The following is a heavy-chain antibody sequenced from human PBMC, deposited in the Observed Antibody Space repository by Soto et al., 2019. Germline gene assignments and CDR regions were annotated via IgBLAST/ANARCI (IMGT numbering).Heavy chain of an antibody. CDR2: IIPILGIA. CDR3: ARGGAGSGYGD. D-gene: IGHD5-12*01. Sequence: QVQLVQSGAEVKKPGSSVKVSCKASGGTFSSYTISWVRQAPGQGLEWMGRIIPILGIANYAQKFQGRVTITADKSTITAYMELSSLRSEDTAVYYCARGGAGSGYGDWGQGTLVTVSS. CDR1: GGTFSSYT. J-gene: IGHJ4*02. V-gene: IGHV1-69*02.